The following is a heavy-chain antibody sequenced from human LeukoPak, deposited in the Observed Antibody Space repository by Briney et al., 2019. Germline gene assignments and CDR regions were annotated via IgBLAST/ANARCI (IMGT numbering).Heavy chain of an antibody. V-gene: IGHV4-34*01. D-gene: IGHD6-19*01. CDR3: ARVSGWYLYYYYYGMDV. Sequence: SETLSLTCAVYGGSFSGYYWSWIRQPPGKGLEWIGEINHSGSTNYNPSLKSRVTISVDTSKNQFSLKLGSVTAADTAVYYCARVSGWYLYYYYYGMDVWGQGTTVTVSS. CDR2: INHSGST. J-gene: IGHJ6*02. CDR1: GGSFSGYY.